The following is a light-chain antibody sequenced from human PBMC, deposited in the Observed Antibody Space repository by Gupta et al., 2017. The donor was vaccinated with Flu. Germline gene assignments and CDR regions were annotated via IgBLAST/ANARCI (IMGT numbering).Light chain of an antibody. CDR1: KSVNNSY. Sequence: LSPVQRTSLSGRASKSVNNSYLSWYQKKPDQSPRLIIYGASSRATVIQDRISGSGSGKDFTLTISRLEPEDFAVYYCHQYGSSFTFGPGTKVDIK. V-gene: IGKV3-20*01. CDR2: GAS. J-gene: IGKJ3*01. CDR3: HQYGSSFT.